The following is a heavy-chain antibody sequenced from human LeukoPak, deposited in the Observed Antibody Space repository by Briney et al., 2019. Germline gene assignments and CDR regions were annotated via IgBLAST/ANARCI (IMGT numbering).Heavy chain of an antibody. CDR3: ARDVGHEPQYGMDV. Sequence: ASVKVSCKASGYTFTSYGISWVRQAPGQGLEWMGWISAYNGNTNYAQKLQGRVTMTTDTSTSTAYMELRSLRSDDTAVYYCARDVGHEPQYGMDVWGQGTTVTVSS. CDR2: ISAYNGNT. J-gene: IGHJ6*02. V-gene: IGHV1-18*01. CDR1: GYTFTSYG. D-gene: IGHD1-14*01.